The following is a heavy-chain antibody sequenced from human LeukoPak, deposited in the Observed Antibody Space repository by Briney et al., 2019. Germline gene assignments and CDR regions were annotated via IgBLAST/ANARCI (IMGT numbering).Heavy chain of an antibody. CDR2: IYYSGST. CDR3: ARAGRAAADNWFDP. V-gene: IGHV4-61*01. J-gene: IGHJ5*02. CDR1: GGSLSSGSYY. Sequence: PSETLSLTCTVSGGSLSSGSYYWSWIRQPPGKGLEWIVYIYYSGSTNYNPSLKSRVTISVDTSKNQFSLKLSSVTAADTAVYYCARAGRAAADNWFDPWGQGTLVTVSS. D-gene: IGHD6-13*01.